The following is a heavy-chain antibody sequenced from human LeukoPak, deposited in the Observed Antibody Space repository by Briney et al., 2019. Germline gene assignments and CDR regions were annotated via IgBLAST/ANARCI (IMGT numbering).Heavy chain of an antibody. J-gene: IGHJ4*02. V-gene: IGHV3-30*04. CDR1: GFTFSTFA. CDR3: ARDLPPLDY. Sequence: GGSLRLSCAASGFTFSTFAMHWARQAPGKGLEWVALTSYDEKNKRYADSVRGRFTIARDNSKNTLYLQMNSLRVEDTAVYYCARDLPPLDYWGQGTLVTVSS. CDR2: TSYDEKNK.